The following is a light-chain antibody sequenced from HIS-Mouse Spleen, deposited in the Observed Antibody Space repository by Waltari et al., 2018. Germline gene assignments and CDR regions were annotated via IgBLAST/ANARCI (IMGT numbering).Light chain of an antibody. CDR3: QQYNSWWT. Sequence: DIQMTQSPSTLSASVGDRVTITCRASQSISSWLAWYQQKPGKAPKLLISKASSLASGGPSRLSGSGAGTEFTLTIISMQPDDFATYYCQQYNSWWTFGQGTKVEIK. CDR2: KAS. V-gene: IGKV1-5*03. J-gene: IGKJ1*01. CDR1: QSISSW.